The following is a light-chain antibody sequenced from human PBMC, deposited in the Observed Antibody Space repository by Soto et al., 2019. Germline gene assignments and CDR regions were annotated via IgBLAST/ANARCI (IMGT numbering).Light chain of an antibody. CDR3: QQTYTYPNS. V-gene: IGKV1-39*01. J-gene: IGKJ1*01. CDR2: AAS. CDR1: QAISNY. Sequence: DIQMTQSPSSLSASVGDRVTITCRSSQAISNYVSLYQQEPRKAPRLLIYAASSLQSGVPSRFSASGSGTDFTHTISGLQPEDFGTYYCQQTYTYPNSFGQGTKVDIK.